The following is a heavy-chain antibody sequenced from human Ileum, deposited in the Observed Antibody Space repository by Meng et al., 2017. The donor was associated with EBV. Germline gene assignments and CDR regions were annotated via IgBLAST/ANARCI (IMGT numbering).Heavy chain of an antibody. J-gene: IGHJ4*02. CDR1: GFTFYKAW. Sequence: QLVESXGGLVKLXXSLXXXXXXPGFTFYKAWMSWVRQAPGEGLEWVGRIKSKTAGGTTDYVAPVRGRFTISRDDSKNTVFLQMNSLKIEDTAVYYCTTDGGYDSIPSVGYWGQGTLVTVSS. CDR3: TTDGGYDSIPSVGY. D-gene: IGHD3-10*01. V-gene: IGHV3-15*05. CDR2: IKSKTAGGTT.